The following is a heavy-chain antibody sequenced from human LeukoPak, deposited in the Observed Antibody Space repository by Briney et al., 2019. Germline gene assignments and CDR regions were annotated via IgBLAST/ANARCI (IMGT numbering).Heavy chain of an antibody. Sequence: ASVKVSCKASGYTFTSYGISWVRQAPRQGLEWMGWISAYNGNTNYAQKFQGRVTMTRNTSISTAYMELSSLRSEDTVVYYCARGPQENGMDVWGQGTTVTVSS. CDR1: GYTFTSYG. D-gene: IGHD5-24*01. CDR3: ARGPQENGMDV. V-gene: IGHV1-18*01. CDR2: ISAYNGNT. J-gene: IGHJ6*02.